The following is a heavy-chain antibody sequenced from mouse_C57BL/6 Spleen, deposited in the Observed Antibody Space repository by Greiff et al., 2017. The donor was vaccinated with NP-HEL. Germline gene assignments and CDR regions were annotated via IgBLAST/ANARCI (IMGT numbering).Heavy chain of an antibody. CDR3: ARRGFTTVVDWYFDV. D-gene: IGHD1-1*01. V-gene: IGHV1-7*01. CDR1: GYTFTSYW. CDR2: INPSSGYT. Sequence: QVHVKQSGAELAKPGASVKLSCKASGYTFTSYWMHWVKQRPGQGLEWIGYINPSSGYTKYNQKFKDKATLTADKSSSTAYMQLSSLTYEDSAVYYCARRGFTTVVDWYFDVWGTGTTVTVSS. J-gene: IGHJ1*03.